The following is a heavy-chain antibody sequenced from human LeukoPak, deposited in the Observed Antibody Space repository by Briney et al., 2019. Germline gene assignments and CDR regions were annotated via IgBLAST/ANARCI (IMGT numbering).Heavy chain of an antibody. CDR1: GFTFRNYN. CDR2: ITSSSGGSYI. D-gene: IGHD6-19*01. CDR3: ARDPGDSSASLIFRGSHFDY. J-gene: IGHJ4*02. Sequence: GGSLRLSCAASGFTFRNYNMNWVRQTPGKGLEWVSSITSSSGGSYIYYADSVKGRFTISRDNAKKSLFLQMNSLRAEDTALYYCARDPGDSSASLIFRGSHFDYWGQGALVTVSS. V-gene: IGHV3-21*01.